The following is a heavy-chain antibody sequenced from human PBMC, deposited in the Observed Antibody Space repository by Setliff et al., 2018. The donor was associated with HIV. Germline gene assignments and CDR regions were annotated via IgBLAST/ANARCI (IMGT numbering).Heavy chain of an antibody. J-gene: IGHJ6*03. CDR2: IYYSGST. V-gene: IGHV4-59*01. CDR1: DGSISSYY. Sequence: PSETLSLTCTVSDGSISSYYWSWIRQPPGKGLEWIGYIYYSGSTNYNPSLKSRVTISVDTSKNQFSLKLSSVTAADTAVYYCARGLRSSTYYYYYYMDVWGKGTTVTVSS. CDR3: ARGLRSSTYYYYYYMDV. D-gene: IGHD6-6*01.